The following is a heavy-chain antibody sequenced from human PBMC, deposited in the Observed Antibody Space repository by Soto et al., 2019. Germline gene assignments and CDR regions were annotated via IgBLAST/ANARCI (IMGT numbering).Heavy chain of an antibody. CDR1: GASIINGGYY. CDR2: MLYTGNT. Sequence: QVQLQESGPRLMKPSETLSLTCSVSGASIINGGYYWAWIRQSPGEGLEWIGSMLYTGNTFYKPSPRSRVTISADTSKNQFSLRLDSVTATDSAIYYCTRHAPYDGFDYWGQGTLLSVSS. V-gene: IGHV4-39*01. D-gene: IGHD3-3*01. J-gene: IGHJ4*02. CDR3: TRHAPYDGFDY.